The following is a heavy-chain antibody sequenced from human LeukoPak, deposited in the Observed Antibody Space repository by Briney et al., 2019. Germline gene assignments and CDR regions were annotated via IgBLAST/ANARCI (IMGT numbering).Heavy chain of an antibody. Sequence: GGSLRLSCAASRFTFSDYYMTWIRQAPGKGLEWVSYISNTGSTMYYADSVKGRFTIPRDNAKNSLYLQMNSLRAEDTAVYYCARVYRSGGSIDYWGQGTLVTVSS. CDR2: ISNTGSTM. V-gene: IGHV3-11*04. CDR1: RFTFSDYY. J-gene: IGHJ4*02. CDR3: ARVYRSGGSIDY. D-gene: IGHD2-15*01.